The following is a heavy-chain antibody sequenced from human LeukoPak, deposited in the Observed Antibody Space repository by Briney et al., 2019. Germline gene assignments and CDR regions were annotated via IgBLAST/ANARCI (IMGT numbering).Heavy chain of an antibody. CDR1: GFSFTSYS. CDR3: ARAQTMFWEFDGFDI. D-gene: IGHD3-10*02. J-gene: IGHJ3*02. V-gene: IGHV3-48*02. Sequence: GGSLRLSCTASGFSFTSYSMNWVRQAPGKGLEWVATMTRSSAIFYADSVKGRFTISRDNAENSVYLQMNSLRDEDTAVYSCARAQTMFWEFDGFDIWGRGTKVTVSS. CDR2: MTRSSAI.